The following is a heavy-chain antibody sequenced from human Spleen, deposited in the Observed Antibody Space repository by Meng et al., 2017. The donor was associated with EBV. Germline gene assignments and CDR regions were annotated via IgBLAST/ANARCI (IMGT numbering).Heavy chain of an antibody. CDR2: IFDSGTT. D-gene: IGHD6-13*01. Sequence: QVRLQEAGPGLVEPSGTLSLPCGVSGAPISRSHWWSWVRQTPGKGLEWIGEIFDSGTTNYNPSLKSRVTISVDESKRRFSLNLSSVTAADTAVYYCARGTSRPSMYYFDYWGQGILVTVSS. V-gene: IGHV4-4*02. J-gene: IGHJ4*02. CDR1: GAPISRSHW. CDR3: ARGTSRPSMYYFDY.